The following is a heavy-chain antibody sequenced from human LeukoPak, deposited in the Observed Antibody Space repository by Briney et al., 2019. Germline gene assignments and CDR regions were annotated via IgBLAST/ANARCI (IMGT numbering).Heavy chain of an antibody. V-gene: IGHV5-51*01. D-gene: IGHD2-15*01. CDR2: IYPGDSDT. CDR1: GYTFTSHW. Sequence: GESLKISCKGSGYTFTSHWIACVRQMRRKGLECMGYIYPGDSDTRYSPSFQGQVTISADKSISTAYLQWSSLKASDTAIYYCARRYCSGGTCYNYVMDVWVQGTTVTVSS. J-gene: IGHJ6*02. CDR3: ARRYCSGGTCYNYVMDV.